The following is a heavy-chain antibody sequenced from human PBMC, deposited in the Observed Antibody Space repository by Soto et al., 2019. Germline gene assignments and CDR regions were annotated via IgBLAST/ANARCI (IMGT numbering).Heavy chain of an antibody. D-gene: IGHD6-19*01. J-gene: IGHJ2*01. Sequence: ESGGGLVKPGGSLRLSCAASGFTFSSYSMNWVRQAPGKGLEWVSSISSSSSYIYYADSVKGRFTISRDNAKNSLYLQMNSLRAEDTAVYYCARDPVEQWLATNYWYFDLWGRGTLVTVSS. V-gene: IGHV3-21*01. CDR1: GFTFSSYS. CDR3: ARDPVEQWLATNYWYFDL. CDR2: ISSSSSYI.